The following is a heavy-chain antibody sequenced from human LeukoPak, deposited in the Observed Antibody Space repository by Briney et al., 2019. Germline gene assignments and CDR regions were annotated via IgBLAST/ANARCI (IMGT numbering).Heavy chain of an antibody. D-gene: IGHD3-10*01. J-gene: IGHJ6*02. Sequence: GGSLRLSCAASGFSFSSYAMNWVRQAPGKGLEWVSAISDSGASTYYADSVKGRFTISRDNSKNTLYLQMNTLRAEDTAVYYCAKGSKTFYFYYYVMDAWGQGTTVTVS. V-gene: IGHV3-23*01. CDR2: ISDSGAST. CDR3: AKGSKTFYFYYYVMDA. CDR1: GFSFSSYA.